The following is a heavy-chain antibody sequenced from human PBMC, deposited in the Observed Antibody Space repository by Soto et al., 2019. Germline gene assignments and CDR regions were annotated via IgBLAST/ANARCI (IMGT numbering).Heavy chain of an antibody. CDR1: SLNFIDVC. J-gene: IGHJ6*04. Sequence: GRVLRLLGGASSLNFIDVCLRRILQEQGKGLEWVAVISYDGSNKYYADSVKGLFSISRDNSKNTLYLQMNSLRAEDTAVYYFEKESGRRFYCNVSEVLVKGTTVTGSP. D-gene: IGHD2-8*02. CDR2: ISYDGSNK. V-gene: IGHV3-30*18. CDR3: EKESGRRFYCNVSEV.